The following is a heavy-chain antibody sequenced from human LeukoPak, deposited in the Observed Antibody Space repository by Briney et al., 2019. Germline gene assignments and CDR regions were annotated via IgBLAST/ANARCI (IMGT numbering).Heavy chain of an antibody. CDR1: GFTFSSYW. CDR2: IKQDGSAK. D-gene: IGHD3-22*01. CDR3: ARDSVHGYYDSSGYSALIDY. Sequence: GGSLRLSYAASGFTFSSYWTSWVRPAPGKGLEWVANIKQDGSAKYYVDSVKGRFTISRDNAKNSLYLQMNSLRAEDTAVYYCARDSVHGYYDSSGYSALIDYWGQGTLVTVSS. V-gene: IGHV3-7*01. J-gene: IGHJ4*02.